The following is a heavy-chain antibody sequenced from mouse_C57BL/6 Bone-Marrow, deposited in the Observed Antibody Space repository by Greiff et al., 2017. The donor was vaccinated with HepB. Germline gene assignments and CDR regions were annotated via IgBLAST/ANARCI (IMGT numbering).Heavy chain of an antibody. J-gene: IGHJ3*01. CDR2: IHPNSGST. V-gene: IGHV1-64*01. D-gene: IGHD1-1*01. CDR3: ARNDYGSRGFAY. CDR1: GYTFTSYW. Sequence: VQLQQPGAELVKPGASVKLSCKASGYTFTSYWMHWVKQRPGQGLEWIGMIHPNSGSTNYNEKFKSKATLTVDKSSSTAYMQLSSLTSEDSAVYYCARNDYGSRGFAYWGQGTLVTVSA.